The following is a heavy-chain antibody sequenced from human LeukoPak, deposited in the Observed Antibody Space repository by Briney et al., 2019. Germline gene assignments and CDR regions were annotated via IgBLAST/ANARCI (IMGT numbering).Heavy chain of an antibody. CDR2: IIPILGIA. Sequence: SVKVSCKASGGTFSSYAISWVRQAPGQGLEWMGRIIPILGIANYAQKFQGRVTITADKSTSTAYMELSSLRSEDTAVYYCARTRTYSYDSSGHYYPTHFDYWGQGTLVTVSS. CDR3: ARTRTYSYDSSGHYYPTHFDY. J-gene: IGHJ4*02. D-gene: IGHD3-22*01. V-gene: IGHV1-69*04. CDR1: GGTFSSYA.